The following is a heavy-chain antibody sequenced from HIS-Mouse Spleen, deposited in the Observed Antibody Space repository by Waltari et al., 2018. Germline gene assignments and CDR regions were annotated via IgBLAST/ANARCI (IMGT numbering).Heavy chain of an antibody. V-gene: IGHV3-23*01. J-gene: IGHJ4*02. D-gene: IGHD6-6*01. Sequence: EVQLLESGGGLVQPGGSLRLSCAASGLTFSRYALSWVRQAPGKGLGWVSAISGSGGSTYYADSVKGRFTISRDNSKNTLYLQMNSLRAEDTAVYYCAKGVAARPYYFDYWGQGTLVTVSS. CDR3: AKGVAARPYYFDY. CDR1: GLTFSRYA. CDR2: ISGSGGST.